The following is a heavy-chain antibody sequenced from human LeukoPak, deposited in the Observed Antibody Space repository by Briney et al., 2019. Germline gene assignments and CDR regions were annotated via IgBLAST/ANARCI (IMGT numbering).Heavy chain of an antibody. CDR1: GGPFAVYY. Sequence: SETLSLTCAVYGGPFAVYYWSWVRQLPGKGLEWIGEINHSGSTNYNPSLKSRVTISVDTSKNHFSLKLSSVTAADTAVYYCAGPGAGDLDYWGQGTLVTVSS. D-gene: IGHD3-10*01. V-gene: IGHV4-34*01. CDR2: INHSGST. CDR3: AGPGAGDLDY. J-gene: IGHJ4*02.